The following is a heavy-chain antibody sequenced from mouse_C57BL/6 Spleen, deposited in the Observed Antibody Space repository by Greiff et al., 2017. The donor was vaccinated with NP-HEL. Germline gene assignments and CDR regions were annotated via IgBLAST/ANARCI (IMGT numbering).Heavy chain of an antibody. CDR3: ARGDYYAMDY. J-gene: IGHJ4*01. CDR1: GYAFGSSW. Sequence: VQLQQSGPELVKPGASVKISCKASGYAFGSSWMNWVKQRPGKGLEWIGRIYPGDGDTNYNGKFKGKATLTADKSSSTAYMQLSSLTSEDSAVYFCARGDYYAMDYWGQGTSVTVSS. V-gene: IGHV1-82*01. CDR2: IYPGDGDT.